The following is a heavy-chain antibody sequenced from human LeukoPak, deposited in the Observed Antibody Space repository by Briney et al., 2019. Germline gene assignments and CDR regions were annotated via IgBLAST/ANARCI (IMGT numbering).Heavy chain of an antibody. CDR3: ARGLTMVRGVKPCYFDY. J-gene: IGHJ4*02. Sequence: SETLSLTCTVSGYSISTGYYWDWIRQPPGKGLEWIGTFYHGGSTYYNPSLKSRVTISVDTSKNQFSLKLSSVTAADTAVYYCARGLTMVRGVKPCYFDYWGQGTLVTVSS. CDR1: GYSISTGYY. CDR2: FYHGGST. D-gene: IGHD3-10*01. V-gene: IGHV4-38-2*02.